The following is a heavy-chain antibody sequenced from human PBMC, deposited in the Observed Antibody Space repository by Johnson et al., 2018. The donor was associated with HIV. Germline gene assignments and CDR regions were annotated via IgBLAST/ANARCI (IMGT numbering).Heavy chain of an antibody. CDR3: TTSHPWEQGVGGAFDI. CDR2: IYSGGST. D-gene: IGHD1-26*01. V-gene: IGHV3-66*01. J-gene: IGHJ3*02. Sequence: DVQLVESGGGVVQPGRSLRLSCAASGFTFSSYWMHWVRQVPGKGLAWVSVIYSGGSTYYADSVKGRFTISRDDSKNTLYLQMNRLKTEDTAVYYCTTSHPWEQGVGGAFDIWGQGTMVTVSS. CDR1: GFTFSSYW.